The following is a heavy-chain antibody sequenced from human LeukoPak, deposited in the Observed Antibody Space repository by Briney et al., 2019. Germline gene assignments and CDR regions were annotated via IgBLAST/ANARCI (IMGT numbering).Heavy chain of an antibody. D-gene: IGHD3-3*01. J-gene: IGHJ4*02. CDR1: GFTFSSYW. CDR2: IKQDGSEK. Sequence: PGGSLRLSCAASGFTFSSYWMSWVRQAPGKGLEWVANIKQDGSEKYYVDSVKGRFTISRDNAKNSLYLQMNSLRAEDTAVYYCARAPSPYYDFWSGYSVAFDYWGQGTLVTVSS. CDR3: ARAPSPYYDFWSGYSVAFDY. V-gene: IGHV3-7*01.